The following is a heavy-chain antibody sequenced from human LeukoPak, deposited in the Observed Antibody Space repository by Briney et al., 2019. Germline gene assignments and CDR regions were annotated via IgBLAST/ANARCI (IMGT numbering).Heavy chain of an antibody. CDR3: ARGAEQAFYGMDV. CDR2: IIPILGIA. CDR1: GGTFSSYA. D-gene: IGHD1/OR15-1a*01. J-gene: IGHJ6*02. Sequence: SSEKVSCKASGGTFSSYAISWVRQAPGQGLEWMGRIIPILGIANYAQKFQGRVTITADKSTSAAYMELSSLRSEDTAVYYCARGAEQAFYGMDVWGQGSPGTVSS. V-gene: IGHV1-69*04.